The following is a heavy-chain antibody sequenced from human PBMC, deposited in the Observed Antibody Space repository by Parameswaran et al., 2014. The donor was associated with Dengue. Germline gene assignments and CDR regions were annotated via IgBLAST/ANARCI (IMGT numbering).Heavy chain of an antibody. Sequence: AVISYDGSNKYYADSVKGRFTISRDNSKNTLYLQMNSLRAEDTAVYYCARGLPIAALYYYYYGMDVWGQGTTVTVSS. CDR2: ISYDGSNK. J-gene: IGHJ6*02. V-gene: IGHV3-30-3*01. D-gene: IGHD6-13*01. CDR3: ARGLPIAALYYYYYGMDV.